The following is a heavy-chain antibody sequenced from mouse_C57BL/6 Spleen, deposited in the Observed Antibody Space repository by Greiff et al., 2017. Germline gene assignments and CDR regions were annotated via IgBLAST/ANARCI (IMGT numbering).Heavy chain of an antibody. V-gene: IGHV7-3*01. CDR3: ARYRAELAMDY. CDR1: GFTFTDYY. CDR2: IRNKANGFTT. J-gene: IGHJ4*01. Sequence: EVKLMESGGGLVQPGGSLSLSCAASGFTFTDYYMSWVRQPPGKALEWLGFIRNKANGFTTEYSASVKGRFTISRDNSQSSLYLQMNALRAEDSATYYCARYRAELAMDYWGQGTSVTVSS.